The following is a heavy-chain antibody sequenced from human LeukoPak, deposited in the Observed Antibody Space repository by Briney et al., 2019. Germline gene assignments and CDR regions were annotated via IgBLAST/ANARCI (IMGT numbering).Heavy chain of an antibody. J-gene: IGHJ4*02. CDR3: ARSIAARRGPFDY. CDR1: GYTFTSYY. D-gene: IGHD6-6*01. CDR2: INPSGGST. V-gene: IGHV1-46*01. Sequence: ASVKVSCKASGYTFTSYYMHWVRQAPGQGLEWMGIINPSGGSTSYAQKFQGRVTMTRDMSTSTVYMELSSLRSEDTAVYYCARSIAARRGPFDYWGQGTLVTSPQ.